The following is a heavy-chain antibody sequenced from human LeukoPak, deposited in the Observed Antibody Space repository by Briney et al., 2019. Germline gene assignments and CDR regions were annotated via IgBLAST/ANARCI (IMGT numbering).Heavy chain of an antibody. J-gene: IGHJ4*02. CDR1: GFTFNNYA. CDR3: ARVGYCSSTSCYTGPTGDFDY. CDR2: ISGSGGST. V-gene: IGHV3-23*01. Sequence: GGSLRLSCAASGFTFNNYAMNWVRQAPGKGLEWVSAISGSGGSTYYADSVKGRFTISRGNAKNSLYLQMNSLRAEDTAVYYCARVGYCSSTSCYTGPTGDFDYWGQGTLVTVSS. D-gene: IGHD2-2*02.